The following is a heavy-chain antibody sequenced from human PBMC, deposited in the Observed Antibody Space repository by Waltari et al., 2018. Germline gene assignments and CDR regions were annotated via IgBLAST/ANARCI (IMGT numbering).Heavy chain of an antibody. J-gene: IGHJ6*02. D-gene: IGHD3-22*01. CDR1: EFNSRFYS. Sequence: QVQLVDAGGGVVQPGRSLRLSWAASEFNSRFYSLHCVRQAPGKGLEWVAVISYNKRNIYYVDSVKGRFIISRDNSRKMLYLQMNSLITEDTAVYYCARDYCDRTNCHGMDVWGQGTTVTVSS. CDR2: ISYNKRNI. CDR3: ARDYCDRTNCHGMDV. V-gene: IGHV3-30*04.